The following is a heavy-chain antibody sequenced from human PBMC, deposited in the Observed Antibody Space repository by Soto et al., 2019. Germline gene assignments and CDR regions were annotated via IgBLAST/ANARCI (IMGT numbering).Heavy chain of an antibody. V-gene: IGHV3-11*01. J-gene: IGHJ3*01. CDR2: LTNDGGYT. CDR1: GFTFSVHY. CDR3: AQDRREHNTCNDAFDV. D-gene: IGHD4-4*01. Sequence: WGSLRLSCKASGFTFSVHYMNLIRQAPGKGLEWLAYLTNDGGYTYYPESARGRFTIWRDNAKDSLYLQINDLRADDTRVYSCAQDRREHNTCNDAFDVWGQGTKVPV.